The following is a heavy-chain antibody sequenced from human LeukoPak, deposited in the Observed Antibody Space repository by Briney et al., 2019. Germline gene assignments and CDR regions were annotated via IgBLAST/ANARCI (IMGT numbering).Heavy chain of an antibody. J-gene: IGHJ4*02. CDR1: GFTFSSYA. CDR3: AKDQDDYGDYSFLDY. V-gene: IGHV3-23*01. D-gene: IGHD4-17*01. CDR2: LTGDGRGT. Sequence: GGSLTLSCSASGFTFSSYAMSWVRQAPRKGLEWVATLTGDGRGTYSADSVKGRFTISRDNSKNTLYLQMNSLRAEDTAVYYCAKDQDDYGDYSFLDYWGQGTLVTVSS.